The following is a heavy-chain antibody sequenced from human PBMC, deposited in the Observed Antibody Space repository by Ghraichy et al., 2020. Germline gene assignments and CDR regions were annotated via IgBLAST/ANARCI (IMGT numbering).Heavy chain of an antibody. D-gene: IGHD5-24*01. J-gene: IGHJ2*01. V-gene: IGHV3-53*01. Sequence: GGSLRLSCAASGFTVNSNYMNWVRQAPGKGLEWVSVIYSGGSSSYADSVKGRFTISRDNSRNTLYLQMNSLRAEDTAVYYCARDRRDGYNHEGWYFDLWGRGTLVTVSS. CDR1: GFTVNSNY. CDR2: IYSGGSS. CDR3: ARDRRDGYNHEGWYFDL.